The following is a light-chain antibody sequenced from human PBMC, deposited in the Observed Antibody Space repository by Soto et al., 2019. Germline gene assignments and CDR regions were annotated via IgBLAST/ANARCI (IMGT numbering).Light chain of an antibody. J-gene: IGKJ1*01. CDR2: AAS. Sequence: DIQMTQSPSSLSASVGDRVIITCRASQSIRKYLNWYQHKPGKVPTLLIYAASSLQSWVPSRFSGSGSGTEFTLTITRLQPEDFATYYCQQSGDTPPWTFGQGTKVEIK. CDR3: QQSGDTPPWT. CDR1: QSIRKY. V-gene: IGKV1-39*01.